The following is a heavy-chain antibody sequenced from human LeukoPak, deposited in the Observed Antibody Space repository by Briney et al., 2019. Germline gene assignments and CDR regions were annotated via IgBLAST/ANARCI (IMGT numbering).Heavy chain of an antibody. V-gene: IGHV3-15*05. CDR3: TTRLN. CDR1: GFTFSDAR. CDR2: IKRNSEGGTA. Sequence: AGGSLRLSCAASGFTFSDARMTWVRQAPGKGLEWVGQIKRNSEGGTADYAAPLNGTFTISRDDSKRTVYLQMNSLTNEDTGVYYCTTRLNWGQGTLVTVSS. J-gene: IGHJ4*02.